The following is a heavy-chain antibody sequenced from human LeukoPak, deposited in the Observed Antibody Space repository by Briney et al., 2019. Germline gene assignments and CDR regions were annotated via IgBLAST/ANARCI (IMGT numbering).Heavy chain of an antibody. V-gene: IGHV3-48*04. J-gene: IGHJ4*02. CDR1: GFTFSSYS. CDR3: ARENYGSGSY. CDR2: ISSSSSTI. D-gene: IGHD3-10*01. Sequence: GGSLRLSCAASGFTFSSYSMNWVRQAPGKGLEWVSYISSSSSTIYYADSVKGRFTISRDNAKNSLYLQMNSLRAEDTAVYYCARENYGSGSYWGQGTLVTVSS.